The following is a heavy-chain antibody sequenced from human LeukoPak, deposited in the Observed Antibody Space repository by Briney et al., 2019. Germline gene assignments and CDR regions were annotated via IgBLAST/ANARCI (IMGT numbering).Heavy chain of an antibody. J-gene: IGHJ6*03. CDR2: IIPIFGTA. CDR1: GGTFSSYA. V-gene: IGHV1-69*05. CDR3: ASHSGSYLYYYYYYTDV. Sequence: GSSVKVSCKASGGTFSSYAISWVRQAPGQGLEWMGGIIPIFGTANYAQKFQGRVTITTDESTSTAYMELSSLRSEDTAVYYCASHSGSYLYYYYYYTDVWGKGTTVTVSS. D-gene: IGHD1-26*01.